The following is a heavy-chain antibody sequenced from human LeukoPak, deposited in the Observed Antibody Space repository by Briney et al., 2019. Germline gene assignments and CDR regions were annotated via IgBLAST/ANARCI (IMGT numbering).Heavy chain of an antibody. J-gene: IGHJ4*02. V-gene: IGHV4-59*01. D-gene: IGHD2-15*01. CDR3: ARGYCSGGSCYRTFFDQ. Sequence: PSETLSLTCTVSGGSISRFYWSWIRQTPGKGLEWIGYMSYSGSTNYKSTLKSGATISLDTSKNQFSLKLNSVTAADTAVYYCARGYCSGGSCYRTFFDQWGQGTLVTVAS. CDR2: MSYSGST. CDR1: GGSISRFY.